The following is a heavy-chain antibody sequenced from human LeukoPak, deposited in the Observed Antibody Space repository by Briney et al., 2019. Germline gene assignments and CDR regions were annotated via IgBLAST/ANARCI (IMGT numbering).Heavy chain of an antibody. CDR3: AREGRDSGSYRSGYFDY. CDR2: INPNSGGT. CDR1: GYTFTSYD. V-gene: IGHV1-2*04. Sequence: ASVTVSCKASGYTFTSYDINWVRQAPGQGLEWMGWINPNSGGTNYAQKFQGWVTMTRDTSISTAYMELSRLRSDDTAVYYCAREGRDSGSYRSGYFDYWGQGTLVTVSS. J-gene: IGHJ4*02. D-gene: IGHD1-26*01.